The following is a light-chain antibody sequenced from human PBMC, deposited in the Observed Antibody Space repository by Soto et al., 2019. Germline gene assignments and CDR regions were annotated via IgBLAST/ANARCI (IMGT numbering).Light chain of an antibody. Sequence: EVVLTQSPDTLSLSPGGSATLSCRASQSVSSYLASYQQRPGQALRLLIYDVSKRATGIPARFSGSGSRTDFTLTITSLEPEDFEIYFCHQRSNWPLTFGGGTKLEIK. CDR2: DVS. V-gene: IGKV3-11*01. CDR1: QSVSSY. J-gene: IGKJ4*01. CDR3: HQRSNWPLT.